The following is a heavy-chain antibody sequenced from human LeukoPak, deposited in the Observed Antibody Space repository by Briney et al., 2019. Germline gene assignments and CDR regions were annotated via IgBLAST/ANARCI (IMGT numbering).Heavy chain of an antibody. CDR2: IGGNGDST. CDR1: GFTFDDYV. J-gene: IGHJ5*02. CDR3: AKDIIPPHSSGSAS. Sequence: GGSPRLSCAASGFTFDDYVMHWVRQSPGKGLEWVSLIGGNGDSTYYADSVKGRFTISRDNSKNSLYLQMNRLRSEDTAFYFCAKDIIPPHSSGSASWGQGTLVTVSS. V-gene: IGHV3-43*02. D-gene: IGHD6-19*01.